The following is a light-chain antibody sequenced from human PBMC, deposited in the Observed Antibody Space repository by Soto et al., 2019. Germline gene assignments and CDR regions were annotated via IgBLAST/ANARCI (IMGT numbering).Light chain of an antibody. Sequence: QSALTQPPSASGSPGQSVTISCTGTSNDVGGFSYVSWYQQHAGKAPKLMIYEARKRPSWVPDRFSGSKSGNTASLTVSGLQADDEADYYCSSYTGSNDLVFGGGTKLTVL. CDR2: EAR. J-gene: IGLJ3*02. CDR3: SSYTGSNDLV. CDR1: SNDVGGFSY. V-gene: IGLV2-8*01.